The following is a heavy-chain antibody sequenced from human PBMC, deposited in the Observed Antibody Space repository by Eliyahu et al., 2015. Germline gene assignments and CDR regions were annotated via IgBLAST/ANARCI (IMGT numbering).Heavy chain of an antibody. J-gene: IGHJ6*02. D-gene: IGHD5-24*01. Sequence: GLEWFALIWFDGSNQYYADSVKGRFTISRDNSKNTLSLQMNSLRVEDTAVYYCARDRAGPIYYYYGMDAWGQGTTVTVSS. CDR2: IWFDGSNQ. CDR3: ARDRAGPIYYYYGMDA. V-gene: IGHV3-33*01.